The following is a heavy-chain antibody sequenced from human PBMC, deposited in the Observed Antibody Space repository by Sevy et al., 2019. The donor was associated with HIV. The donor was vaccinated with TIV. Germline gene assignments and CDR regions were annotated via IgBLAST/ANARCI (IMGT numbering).Heavy chain of an antibody. D-gene: IGHD3-10*01. V-gene: IGHV4-4*02. J-gene: IGHJ6*02. CDR3: AREEYFYGSGTYGYGMDV. CDR1: SGSIRSSHW. Sequence: SETLSLTCAVSSGSIRSSHWWSWVRQSPGKGLEWIGESYYSGSRNYNPSLKSRLTISVDTYNNRFSLRLGSVTAADTAVYYCAREEYFYGSGTYGYGMDVWGQGTTVTVSS. CDR2: SYYSGSR.